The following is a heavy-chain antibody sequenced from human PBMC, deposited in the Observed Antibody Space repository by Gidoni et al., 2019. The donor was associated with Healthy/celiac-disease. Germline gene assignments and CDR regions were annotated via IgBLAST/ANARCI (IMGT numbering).Heavy chain of an antibody. CDR2: ISYDGSNK. Sequence: QVQLVESGGGVVQPGRSLRLSCAASGFPFSSYAMHWVRQAPGKGLEWVAVISYDGSNKYYADSVKGRFTISRDNSKNTLYLQMNSLRAEDTAVYYCARGYYQDIVVVPAAMSDFDYWGQGTLVTVSS. CDR1: GFPFSSYA. D-gene: IGHD2-2*01. J-gene: IGHJ4*02. V-gene: IGHV3-30-3*01. CDR3: ARGYYQDIVVVPAAMSDFDY.